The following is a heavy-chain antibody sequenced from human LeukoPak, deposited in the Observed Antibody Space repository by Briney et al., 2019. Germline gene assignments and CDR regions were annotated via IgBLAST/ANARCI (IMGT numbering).Heavy chain of an antibody. J-gene: IGHJ4*02. D-gene: IGHD4-17*01. Sequence: GSLRLSCAASGFTFSSYAMSWVRPAPGKGLEWVSAFSGRGGSTYYADSVKGRFTISRDNAKNSLYLQMNSLRAEDTAVYYCAREMTTVPYFDYWGQGTLVTVSS. V-gene: IGHV3-23*01. CDR1: GFTFSSYA. CDR2: FSGRGGST. CDR3: AREMTTVPYFDY.